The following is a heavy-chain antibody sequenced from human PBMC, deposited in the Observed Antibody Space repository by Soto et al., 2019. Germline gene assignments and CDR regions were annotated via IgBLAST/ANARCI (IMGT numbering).Heavy chain of an antibody. D-gene: IGHD3-3*01. V-gene: IGHV4-39*01. CDR3: ETTGTTRWRNCCDS. J-gene: IGHJ5*01. CDR1: GGSITNTIDY. Sequence: SETLSLTCSLSGGSITNTIDYWGWIRQSPGKGLEWMGNIYYDGSTCYNPSLKSRVTMSVDTSKRQFSLRVSSVTAADTDVYYCETTGTTRWRNCCDSWGRGSLTGISS. CDR2: IYYDGST.